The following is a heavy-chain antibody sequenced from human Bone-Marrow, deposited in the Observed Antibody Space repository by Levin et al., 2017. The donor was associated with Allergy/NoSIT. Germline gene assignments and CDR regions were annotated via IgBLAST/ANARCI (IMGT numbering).Heavy chain of an antibody. CDR1: GGTFNSFTNFA. Sequence: SVKVSCKASGGTFNSFTNFAVTWVRQAPGQGLEWMGGIVPMFGRANYAQSFQGRVTITADDSTTTSYMELNSLRSEDTAVYYCATINTAEVTDPAYWGRGTLVTVSS. CDR3: ATINTAEVTDPAY. CDR2: IVPMFGRA. V-gene: IGHV1-69*13. D-gene: IGHD2-21*02. J-gene: IGHJ4*02.